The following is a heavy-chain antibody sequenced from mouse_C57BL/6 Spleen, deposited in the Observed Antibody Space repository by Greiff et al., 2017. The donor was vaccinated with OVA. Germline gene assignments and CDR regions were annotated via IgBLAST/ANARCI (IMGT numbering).Heavy chain of an antibody. J-gene: IGHJ1*03. CDR2: INPNNGGT. Sequence: VHVKQSGPELVKPGASVKMSCKASGYTFTDYNMHWVKQSHGKSLEWIGYINPNNGGTSYNQKFKGKATLTVNKSSSTAYMELRSLTSEDSAVYYCLYYDYDEGYFEVWGTGTTVTVSS. CDR3: LYYDYDEGYFEV. D-gene: IGHD2-4*01. V-gene: IGHV1-22*01. CDR1: GYTFTDYN.